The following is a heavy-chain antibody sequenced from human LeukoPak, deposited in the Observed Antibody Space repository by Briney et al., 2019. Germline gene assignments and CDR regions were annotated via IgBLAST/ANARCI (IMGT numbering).Heavy chain of an antibody. V-gene: IGHV5-51*01. Sequence: GESLKISCKGSGYIFTSYWIGWVRQMPGKGLEWMGIIYPGDSDTRYSPSFQGQVTISADKSISTAYLQWSSLKASGTAMYYCAIYYYDIVVYRMDVWAKGPRSPSP. CDR1: GYIFTSYW. CDR3: AIYYYDIVVYRMDV. J-gene: IGHJ6*02. CDR2: IYPGDSDT. D-gene: IGHD3-22*01.